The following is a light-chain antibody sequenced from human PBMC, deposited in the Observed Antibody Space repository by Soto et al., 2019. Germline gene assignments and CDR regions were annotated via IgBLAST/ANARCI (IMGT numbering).Light chain of an antibody. J-gene: IGKJ1*01. Sequence: EIVLTPSPATLSLSPGERATLSCRASQSVNSYLAWYQQKPGQAPRLLIYDASNRATGIPARFSGSGSGTDFTLTISSLEPEDFAVYYCQQYNNWPPWTFGQGTKVDIK. V-gene: IGKV3-11*01. CDR1: QSVNSY. CDR3: QQYNNWPPWT. CDR2: DAS.